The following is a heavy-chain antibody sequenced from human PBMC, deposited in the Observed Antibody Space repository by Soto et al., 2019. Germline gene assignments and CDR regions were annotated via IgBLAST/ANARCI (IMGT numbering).Heavy chain of an antibody. Sequence: QVQLVQSGAEVKKPGSSVKVSCKASGGTFSSYAISWVRQAPGQGLEWMGGIIPIFGTANYAQKFQGRVKITADDCAYTAYVELSSLRSEDMAVYYCARLDSGVDYWGQGSLVTVSS. CDR1: GGTFSSYA. CDR2: IIPIFGTA. J-gene: IGHJ4*02. D-gene: IGHD3-10*01. V-gene: IGHV1-69*01. CDR3: ARLDSGVDY.